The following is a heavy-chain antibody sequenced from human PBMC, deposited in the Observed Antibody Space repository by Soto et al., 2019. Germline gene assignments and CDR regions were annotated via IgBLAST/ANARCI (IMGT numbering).Heavy chain of an antibody. CDR3: ARERIAASGYYYYGMDV. D-gene: IGHD6-13*01. CDR1: GDSVPSNSAA. CDR2: TYYRSKWYN. Sequence: SQTLSLTCAISGDSVPSNSAAWNWIRQSPSRGLEWLGRTYYRSKWYNDYAVSVKSRITINPDTSKNQFSLQLNSVTPEDTAVYYCARERIAASGYYYYGMDVWGQGTTVTVAS. J-gene: IGHJ6*02. V-gene: IGHV6-1*01.